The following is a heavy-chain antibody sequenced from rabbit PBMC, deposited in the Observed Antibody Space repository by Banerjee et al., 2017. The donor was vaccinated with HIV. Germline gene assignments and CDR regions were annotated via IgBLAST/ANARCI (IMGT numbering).Heavy chain of an antibody. V-gene: IGHV1S40*01. D-gene: IGHD7-1*01. J-gene: IGHJ4*01. Sequence: QSLEESGGDLVKPGASLTLTCTASGFSLNIYEMCWVRQAPGKGLEWIACIYSGSSGSTYYASWAKGRFTISKTSSTTVDLKMTSLTAADTATYFCARSVGTYSDTGHAFYLWGPGTLVTVS. CDR2: IYSGSSGST. CDR1: GFSLNIYE. CDR3: ARSVGTYSDTGHAFYL.